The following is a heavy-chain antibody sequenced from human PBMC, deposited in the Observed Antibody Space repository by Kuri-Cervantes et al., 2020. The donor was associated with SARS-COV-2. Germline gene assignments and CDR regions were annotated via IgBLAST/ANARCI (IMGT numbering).Heavy chain of an antibody. J-gene: IGHJ6*02. CDR2: ISYDGSNK. CDR3: ARDFLGMDV. V-gene: IGHV3-30*07. Sequence: GESLKISCAASGFTFSSYAMHWVRQAPGKGLEWVAVISYDGSNKYYADSVKGRFTISRDNAKNSLYLQMNSLRAEDTAVYYCARDFLGMDVWGQGTTVTVSS. CDR1: GFTFSSYA.